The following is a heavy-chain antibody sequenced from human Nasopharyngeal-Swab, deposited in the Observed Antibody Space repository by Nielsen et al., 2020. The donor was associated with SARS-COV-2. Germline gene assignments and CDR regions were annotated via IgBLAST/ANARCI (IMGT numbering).Heavy chain of an antibody. CDR2: ISWNSGSI. CDR3: ARAYYFDS. Sequence: SLKISCAASGFTFDDYAMYWVRQAPGKGLEWVSGISWNSGSIGYADSVKGRFTISRDNAKNSLYLQMNSLRAEDTAVYYCARAYYFDSWGQGTLVTVSS. V-gene: IGHV3-9*01. J-gene: IGHJ4*02. CDR1: GFTFDDYA.